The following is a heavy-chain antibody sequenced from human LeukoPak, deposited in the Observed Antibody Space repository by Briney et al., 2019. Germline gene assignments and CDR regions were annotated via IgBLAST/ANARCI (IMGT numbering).Heavy chain of an antibody. V-gene: IGHV3-7*01. D-gene: IGHD3-10*01. CDR1: GFTFRSYW. CDR3: ATEDYGSGSYL. CDR2: IKQDGSEK. J-gene: IGHJ5*02. Sequence: GGSLRLSCAASGFTFRSYWMTWVRQAPGKGLEWVANIKQDGSEKYYVDSVKGRFTISRDNAKNSLYLQMNSLRAGDTAVYYCATEDYGSGSYLWGQGTLVTVSS.